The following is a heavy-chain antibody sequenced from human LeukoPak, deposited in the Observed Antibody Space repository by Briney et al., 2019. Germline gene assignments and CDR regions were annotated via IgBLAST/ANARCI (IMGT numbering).Heavy chain of an antibody. V-gene: IGHV3-48*03. CDR3: ARRFRD. CDR2: IKDDGSLK. Sequence: PGESLRLSCVVSGLIFSGCELNWVRQAPGKGLEWVSYIKDDGSLKAYADSVKGRFTISRDNSKNSLYLQMSSLRAEDTATYYCARRFRDWGRGILVTVSA. CDR1: GLIFSGCE. D-gene: IGHD5-24*01. J-gene: IGHJ4*02.